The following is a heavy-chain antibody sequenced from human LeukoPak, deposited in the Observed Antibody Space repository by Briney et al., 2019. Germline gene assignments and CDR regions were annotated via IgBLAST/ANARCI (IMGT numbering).Heavy chain of an antibody. CDR2: IYHSGST. CDR3: ARGTYDYVWGSLNFDL. CDR1: GYSISSGYY. V-gene: IGHV4-38-2*01. D-gene: IGHD3-16*01. Sequence: SETLSLTCAVSGYSISSGYYWGWIRQPPGKGLEWIGYIYHSGSTYYNPSLKSRVTISVDRSKNQFSLKLSSVTAADTAVYYCARGTYDYVWGSLNFDLWGRGTLVTVSS. J-gene: IGHJ2*01.